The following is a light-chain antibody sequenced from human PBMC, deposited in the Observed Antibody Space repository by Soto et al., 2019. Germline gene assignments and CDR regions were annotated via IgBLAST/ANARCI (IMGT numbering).Light chain of an antibody. Sequence: QSVLTQSPSASASLGASVKLTCTLSSGHSYYAIAWHQQQPEKGPRYLMKLNSDGSHSKGDGIPDRFSGSSSGAERYLTIPRLQSEDEADYYCQTWGTGGVVFGGGTKLTVL. CDR3: QTWGTGGVV. V-gene: IGLV4-69*01. CDR1: SGHSYYA. J-gene: IGLJ2*01. CDR2: LNSDGSH.